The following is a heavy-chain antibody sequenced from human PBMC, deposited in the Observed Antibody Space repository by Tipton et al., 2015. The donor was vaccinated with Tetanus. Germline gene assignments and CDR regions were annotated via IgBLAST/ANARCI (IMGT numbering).Heavy chain of an antibody. CDR1: GGSFSGYY. J-gene: IGHJ4*02. D-gene: IGHD3-10*01. Sequence: TLSLTCAVYGGSFSGYYWNWIRQRPGKGLEWIGYMFYGGSPKYNPSLKSRVTILVDKSKNQLSLKLRSVTAADTAVYFCARDPYYNGGGYFDYWGQGTLVTVSS. CDR2: MFYGGSP. V-gene: IGHV4-59*01. CDR3: ARDPYYNGGGYFDY.